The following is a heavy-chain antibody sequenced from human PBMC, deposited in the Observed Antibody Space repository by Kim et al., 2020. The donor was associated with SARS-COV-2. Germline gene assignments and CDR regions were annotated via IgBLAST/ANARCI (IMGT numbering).Heavy chain of an antibody. Sequence: SETLSLTCAVYGGSFSGHYWTWIRQAPGKGLEWIGEINDRGTSNYNPSPNSRVTMSVDTSKNQFSLTLKSGTAADTATYYCARRNQHVRAFRHWGQGTLVTVSS. CDR1: GGSFSGHY. V-gene: IGHV4-34*01. CDR2: INDRGTS. J-gene: IGHJ4*02. CDR3: ARRNQHVRAFRH. D-gene: IGHD3-3*02.